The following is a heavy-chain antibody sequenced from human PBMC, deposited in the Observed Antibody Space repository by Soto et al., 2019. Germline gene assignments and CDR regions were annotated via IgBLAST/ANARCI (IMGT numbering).Heavy chain of an antibody. J-gene: IGHJ4*02. V-gene: IGHV1-2*04. CDR2: INPNSGGT. Sequence: GAPVKVFCKASGGPFSSYAISWVRQAPGQGLEWMGWINPNSGGTNYAQKFQGWVTMTRDTSISTAYMELSRLRSDDTAVYYCARGWSDYIYYFDYWGQGTLVTVSS. CDR1: GGPFSSYA. CDR3: ARGWSDYIYYFDY. D-gene: IGHD4-4*01.